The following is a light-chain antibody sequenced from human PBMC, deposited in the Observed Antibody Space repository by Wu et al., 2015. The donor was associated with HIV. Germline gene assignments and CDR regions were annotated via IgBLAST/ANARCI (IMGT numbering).Light chain of an antibody. CDR2: GAS. V-gene: IGKV3D-15*01. CDR1: QSISTN. CDR3: QHYNNWPPYS. J-gene: IGKJ2*03. Sequence: EIVMTQSPATLSVSPGERATLSCRASQSISTNLGWYQQKPGQAPRLLIYGASNRATGIPDRFSGSGSGTEFTLTISSLQAEDFAVYYCQHYNNWPPYSFGQGTKLEIK.